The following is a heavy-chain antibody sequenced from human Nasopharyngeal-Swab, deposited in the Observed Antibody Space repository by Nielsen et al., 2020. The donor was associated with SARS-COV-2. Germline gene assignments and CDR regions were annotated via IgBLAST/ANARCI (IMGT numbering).Heavy chain of an antibody. CDR2: IYSGGST. CDR3: ARAYYDFWSGPGYYYYYMDV. Sequence: WIRQPPGKGLEWVSVIYSGGSTYYADSVKGRFTISRDNSKNTLYLQMNSLRAEDTAVYYCARAYYDFWSGPGYYYYYMDVWGKGTTGTVSS. D-gene: IGHD3-3*01. V-gene: IGHV3-53*03. J-gene: IGHJ6*03.